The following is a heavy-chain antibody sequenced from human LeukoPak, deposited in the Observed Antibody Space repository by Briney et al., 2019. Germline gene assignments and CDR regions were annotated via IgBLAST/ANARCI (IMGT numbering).Heavy chain of an antibody. CDR3: ARDYGGSSGWFDP. J-gene: IGHJ5*02. D-gene: IGHD4-23*01. CDR2: FDPEDGET. CDR1: GGTFSSYA. V-gene: IGHV1-8*02. Sequence: ASVKVSCKASGGTFSSYAISWVRQAPGQGLEWMGGFDPEDGETIYAQKFQGRVTFTRDTSISTAYMELRSLTSEDTAVYYCARDYGGSSGWFDPWGQGTLVTVSS.